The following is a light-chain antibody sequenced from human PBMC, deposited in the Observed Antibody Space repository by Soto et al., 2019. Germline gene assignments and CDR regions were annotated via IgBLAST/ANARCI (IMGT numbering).Light chain of an antibody. CDR1: QSVSSSY. V-gene: IGKV3-20*01. J-gene: IGKJ1*01. CDR3: QQYGSSPRT. CDR2: DAS. Sequence: EIVLTQSPGTLSLSPGERATLSCRASQSVSSSYLAWYQQKPGQAPRLLIYDASSMATGIPDRFSGSGSGTDFTLTISRLEPEDFAVYYCQQYGSSPRTFGQGTKVELK.